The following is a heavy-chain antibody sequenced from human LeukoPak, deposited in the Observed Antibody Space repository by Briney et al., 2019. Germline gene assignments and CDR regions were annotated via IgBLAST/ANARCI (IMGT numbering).Heavy chain of an antibody. CDR1: GYTFTGYY. CDR3: ARYSIVGREDLGIGY. CDR2: INPNSGGT. V-gene: IGHV1-2*02. Sequence: ASVKVSCKASGYTFTGYYMHWVRQAPGQGLEWMGWINPNSGGTNYAQKFQGRVTMTRDTSISTAYMELSRLRSDDTAVYYCARYSIVGREDLGIGYWGQGTLVTVSS. D-gene: IGHD7-27*01. J-gene: IGHJ4*02.